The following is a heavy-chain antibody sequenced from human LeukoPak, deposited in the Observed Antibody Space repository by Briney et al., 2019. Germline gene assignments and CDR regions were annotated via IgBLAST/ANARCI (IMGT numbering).Heavy chain of an antibody. Sequence: ASVKVSCKASEYTFTSYYMHWVRQAPGQGLEWMGIINPSGGSTSYAQKFQGRVTMTRDTSTSTVYMELSSLRSEDTAVYYCARVLLWFGGNRGAFDIWGQGTMVTVSS. CDR2: INPSGGST. J-gene: IGHJ3*02. CDR3: ARVLLWFGGNRGAFDI. V-gene: IGHV1-46*01. CDR1: EYTFTSYY. D-gene: IGHD3-10*01.